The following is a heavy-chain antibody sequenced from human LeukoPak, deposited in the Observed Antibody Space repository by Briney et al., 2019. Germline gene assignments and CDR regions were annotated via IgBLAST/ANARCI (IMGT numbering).Heavy chain of an antibody. V-gene: IGHV3-30*02. J-gene: IGHJ6*02. CDR1: GFTFSSYG. Sequence: GGSLRLSCAASGFTFSSYGMHWVRQAPGKGLEWVAFIRYDGSNKYYADSVKVRFTISRDNSKNTLYLQMNSLRAEDTAVYYCAKVKRLWYYYGSGSYFGDGMDVWGQGTTVTVSS. D-gene: IGHD3-10*01. CDR3: AKVKRLWYYYGSGSYFGDGMDV. CDR2: IRYDGSNK.